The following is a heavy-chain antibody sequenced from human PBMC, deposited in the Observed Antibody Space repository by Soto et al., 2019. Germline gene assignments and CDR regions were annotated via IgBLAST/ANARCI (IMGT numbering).Heavy chain of an antibody. J-gene: IGHJ5*02. D-gene: IGHD3-16*01. CDR2: INAHSGGT. Sequence: VSLKVSCNASGFSFTGYYIHWLRQAPGQGLEWMGFINAHSGGTEYAQKFQGSVTLTRDTSIATAYLTLTSLTSDDTALYYCAKDLTRKPAYWLHXWGQVTQVPVSX. CDR3: AKDLTRKPAYWLHX. CDR1: GFSFTGYY. V-gene: IGHV1-2*02.